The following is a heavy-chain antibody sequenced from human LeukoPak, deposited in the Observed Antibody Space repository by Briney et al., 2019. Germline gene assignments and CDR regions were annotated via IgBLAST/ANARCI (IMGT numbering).Heavy chain of an antibody. Sequence: SETLSLTCTVSGGSISSYYWSWIRQPPGKGLEWMGYIYYSGSTNHNPSLKSRVTISVDTSKTQFSLKLSSVTAADTAVYYCARDLVAVAENYYYMDVWGKGTTVTVSS. CDR3: ARDLVAVAENYYYMDV. J-gene: IGHJ6*03. V-gene: IGHV4-59*01. CDR1: GGSISSYY. CDR2: IYYSGST. D-gene: IGHD6-19*01.